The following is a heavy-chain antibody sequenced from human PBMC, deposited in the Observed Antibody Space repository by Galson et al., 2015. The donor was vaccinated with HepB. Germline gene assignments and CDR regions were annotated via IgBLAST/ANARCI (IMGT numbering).Heavy chain of an antibody. CDR1: GYTFTSYG. J-gene: IGHJ6*03. V-gene: IGHV1-18*04. Sequence: SVKVSCKASGYTFTSYGISWVRQAPGQGLEWMGWISAYNGNTNYAQKFQGRVTMTTDTSTSTAYMELRSLRSDDTAVYYCTTDLLWIQPTPGGDYYMDVWGKGTTVTVSS. CDR3: TTDLLWIQPTPGGDYYMDV. D-gene: IGHD5-18*01. CDR2: ISAYNGNT.